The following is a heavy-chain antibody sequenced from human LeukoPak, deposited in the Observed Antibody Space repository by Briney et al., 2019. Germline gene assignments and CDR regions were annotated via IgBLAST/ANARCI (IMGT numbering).Heavy chain of an antibody. CDR2: IYSDNT. J-gene: IGHJ4*02. CDR3: ARAMVRGVPLGYFDY. V-gene: IGHV3-53*01. CDR1: GFTVSSNS. Sequence: TGGSLRLSCTVSGFTVSSNSMSWVRQAPGKGLEWVSFIYSDNTHYSDSVKGRFTISRDNSKNTLYLQMNSLRAEDTAVYYCARAMVRGVPLGYFDYWGQGTLVTVSS. D-gene: IGHD3-10*01.